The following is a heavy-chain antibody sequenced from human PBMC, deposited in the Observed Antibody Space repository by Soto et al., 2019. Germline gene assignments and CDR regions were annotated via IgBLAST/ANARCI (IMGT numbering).Heavy chain of an antibody. Sequence: SVKVACKASGGTFSSYAISWVRQAPGQGLEWMGGIIPIFGTANYAQKFQGRVTITADESTSTAYMELSSLRSEDTAVYYCARDNPGIAVAISWFDPWGQGTLVTVSS. V-gene: IGHV1-69*13. D-gene: IGHD6-19*01. CDR2: IIPIFGTA. J-gene: IGHJ5*02. CDR3: ARDNPGIAVAISWFDP. CDR1: GGTFSSYA.